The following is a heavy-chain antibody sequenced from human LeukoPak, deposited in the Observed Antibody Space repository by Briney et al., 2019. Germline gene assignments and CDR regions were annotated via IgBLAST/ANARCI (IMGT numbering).Heavy chain of an antibody. Sequence: SETLSLTCIVSGGSISTTNYYWGWIRQPPGKGLEWIGTIYYTGSTNYNPSLKSRITISVDTSKNPFSLKLSSVTAADTAVYYCARETKTFYFDSSAYYPYYFDSWGQGTLVTVSS. V-gene: IGHV4-39*02. CDR1: GGSISTTNYY. CDR3: ARETKTFYFDSSAYYPYYFDS. D-gene: IGHD3-22*01. CDR2: IYYTGST. J-gene: IGHJ4*02.